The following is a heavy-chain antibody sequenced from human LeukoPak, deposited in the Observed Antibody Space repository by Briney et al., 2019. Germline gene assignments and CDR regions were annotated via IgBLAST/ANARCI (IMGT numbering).Heavy chain of an antibody. J-gene: IGHJ3*02. CDR1: GGSIRSGDYY. V-gene: IGHV4-30-4*01. CDR2: IYYSGST. Sequence: SQTLFLTCTVSGGSIRSGDYYWSWIRQPPGKGLEWIGYIYYSGSTYYKPSLRSRVSISLDTSKNQFSLKLSSVTAADTAVYYCARSRGGSHYGDASDIWGQGTMVTVSS. D-gene: IGHD1-26*01. CDR3: ARSRGGSHYGDASDI.